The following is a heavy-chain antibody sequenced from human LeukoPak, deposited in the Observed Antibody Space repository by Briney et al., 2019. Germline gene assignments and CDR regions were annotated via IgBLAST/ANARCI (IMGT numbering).Heavy chain of an antibody. J-gene: IGHJ4*02. Sequence: GGSLRLSCSAPGFTFSSYGMHWVRQAPGKGLEWVAFIRYDGSNKYYADSVKGQFTISRDNSKNTLYLQMNSLRAEDTAVYYCAKDPTYYDFWSGYHKYYFDYWGQGTLVTVSS. V-gene: IGHV3-30*02. CDR2: IRYDGSNK. CDR1: GFTFSSYG. CDR3: AKDPTYYDFWSGYHKYYFDY. D-gene: IGHD3-3*01.